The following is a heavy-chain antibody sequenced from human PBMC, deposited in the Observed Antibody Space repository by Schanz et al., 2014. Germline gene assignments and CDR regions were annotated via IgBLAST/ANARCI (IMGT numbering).Heavy chain of an antibody. CDR3: ATGVGAGFYYYFGMDV. D-gene: IGHD1-26*01. Sequence: EVYLVESGGGLVQPGGSLRLSCAASGFTFSVYSMNWVRQAPGNGLEWVSYISSSSGTIYYADSLKGRFTISRDNAKNSLYLQMNSLRDEDTAVYYCATGVGAGFYYYFGMDVWGQGTTVTVSS. J-gene: IGHJ6*02. V-gene: IGHV3-48*02. CDR2: ISSSSGTI. CDR1: GFTFSVYS.